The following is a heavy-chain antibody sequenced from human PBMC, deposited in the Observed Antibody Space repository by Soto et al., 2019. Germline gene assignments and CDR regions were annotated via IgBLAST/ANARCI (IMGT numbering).Heavy chain of an antibody. CDR2: IVSKADGGTI. CDR1: GFTFTSAY. CDR3: TASKTAGGFDV. Sequence: EVQLVESRGGLVKPEGCLRLSCAVSGFTFTSAYMGWVRQAPGKGLEWIGRIVSKADGGTIDYAAPVKGRFTISGDESKNTLYLQMNSLRIEDTAMYYCTASKTAGGFDVWGQATRVTVS. J-gene: IGHJ3*01. V-gene: IGHV3-15*04. D-gene: IGHD3-10*01.